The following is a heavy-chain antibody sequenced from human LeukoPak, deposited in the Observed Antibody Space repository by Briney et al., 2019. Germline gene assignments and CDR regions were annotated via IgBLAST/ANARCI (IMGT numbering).Heavy chain of an antibody. CDR3: AREWNALDV. V-gene: IGHV4-34*01. CDR2: INHGGNT. CDR1: GGSFGNYY. J-gene: IGHJ6*02. Sequence: PSETLSLTCTVYGGSFGNYYWSWIRQPPGKGLEWDGEINHGGNTNSNPSLESRVTMSLDTSKNQFSLRLTSVTAADTAVYYCAREWNALDVWGQGTTVTVSS. D-gene: IGHD1-1*01.